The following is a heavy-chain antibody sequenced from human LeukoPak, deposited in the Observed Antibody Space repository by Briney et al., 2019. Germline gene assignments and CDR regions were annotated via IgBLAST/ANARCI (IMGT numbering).Heavy chain of an antibody. V-gene: IGHV4-59*01. Sequence: SETLSLTCTVSGGSISSYYWSWIRQPPGKGLEWIGYIYYSGSTNCNPSLKSRVTISVDTSKNQFSLKLSSVTAADTAVYYCARGGYYDSSGLDIDYWGQGTLVTVSS. CDR1: GGSISSYY. CDR2: IYYSGST. CDR3: ARGGYYDSSGLDIDY. J-gene: IGHJ4*02. D-gene: IGHD3-22*01.